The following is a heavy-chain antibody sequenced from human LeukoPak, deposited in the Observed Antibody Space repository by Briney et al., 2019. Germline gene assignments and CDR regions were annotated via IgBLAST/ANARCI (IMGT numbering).Heavy chain of an antibody. CDR2: INPNSGGT. J-gene: IGHJ5*02. Sequence: ASVKVSCKASGYTFTGYYMHWVRQAPGQGLEWMGRINPNSGGTNYAQKFQGRVTMTRDTSISTAHMELSRLRSDDTAVYYCARLPVDYYDSSGYVPPWGQGTLVTISS. V-gene: IGHV1-2*06. CDR3: ARLPVDYYDSSGYVPP. CDR1: GYTFTGYY. D-gene: IGHD3-22*01.